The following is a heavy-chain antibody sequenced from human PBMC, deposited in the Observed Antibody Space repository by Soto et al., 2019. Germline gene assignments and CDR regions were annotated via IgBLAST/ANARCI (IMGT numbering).Heavy chain of an antibody. V-gene: IGHV5-10-1*01. Sequence: PGESLKISCKGSGYSFTSYWISWVRQMPGKGLEWMGRIDPSDSYTNYSPSFQGHVTISADKSISTAYLQWSSLKASDTAMYYCARILTDSGYENYYYYGMDVWGQGTTVTVAS. CDR1: GYSFTSYW. CDR3: ARILTDSGYENYYYYGMDV. J-gene: IGHJ6*02. D-gene: IGHD5-12*01. CDR2: IDPSDSYT.